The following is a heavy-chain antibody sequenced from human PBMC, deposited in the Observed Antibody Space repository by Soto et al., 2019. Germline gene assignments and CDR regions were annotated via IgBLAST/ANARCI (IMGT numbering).Heavy chain of an antibody. V-gene: IGHV1-69*01. CDR2: IIPLFGTA. J-gene: IGHJ4*02. CDR3: ARGSNYYDSSGYYHQFDY. CDR1: GGTFSSYA. Sequence: QVQLVQSGAEVKQPGSSVKVSCKASGGTFSSYAISWVRQAPGQGLEWMGGIIPLFGTANYAQKFQGRVKITADESTSTAYMELSSLRSEDTAVYYCARGSNYYDSSGYYHQFDYWGQGTLVTVSS. D-gene: IGHD3-22*01.